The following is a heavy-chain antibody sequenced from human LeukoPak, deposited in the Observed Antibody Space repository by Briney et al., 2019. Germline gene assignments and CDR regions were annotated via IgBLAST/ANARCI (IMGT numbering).Heavy chain of an antibody. CDR2: ISYDGSNK. CDR1: GFTFSSYA. Sequence: QPGGSLRLSCAASGFTFSSYAMHWVRQAPGKGLEWVAVISYDGSNKYYADSVKGRFTISRDNSKNTLYLQMNSLRAEDTAVYYCAREGRPSGSLGYYYGMDVWGQGTTVTVSS. J-gene: IGHJ6*02. V-gene: IGHV3-30-3*01. CDR3: AREGRPSGSLGYYYGMDV. D-gene: IGHD3-10*01.